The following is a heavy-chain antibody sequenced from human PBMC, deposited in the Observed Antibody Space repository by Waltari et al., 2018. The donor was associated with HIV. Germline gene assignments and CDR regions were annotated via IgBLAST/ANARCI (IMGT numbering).Heavy chain of an antibody. V-gene: IGHV4-38-2*02. CDR3: ARDQDYYDSSGYTCYAFDP. Sequence: QVRLQESGPGLVKPSETLSLPCSVSASSIHSRYYWGWIRQAPGEGLEWIGSIYRTGTTYYNPSLKSRVSISLNMSRNQFSLKLTSVTAADTAVYYCARDQDYYDSSGYTCYAFDPWGQGTMVIVSS. CDR1: ASSIHSRYY. CDR2: IYRTGTT. J-gene: IGHJ3*01. D-gene: IGHD3-22*01.